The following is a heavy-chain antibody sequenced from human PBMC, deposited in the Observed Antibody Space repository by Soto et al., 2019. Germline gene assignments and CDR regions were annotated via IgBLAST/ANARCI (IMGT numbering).Heavy chain of an antibody. V-gene: IGHV1-18*01. CDR1: GYTFTNFG. CDR3: AALTYSSGIDY. CDR2: ISGYNGNT. Sequence: ASVKVSCKTSGYTFTNFGISWVRQAPGQGLEWIAWISGYNGNTNHAQTLQGRVTMTTDTSTSTAYMELRSLRSEDTAVYYCAALTYSSGIDYWGQGTQVTVSS. D-gene: IGHD6-19*01. J-gene: IGHJ4*02.